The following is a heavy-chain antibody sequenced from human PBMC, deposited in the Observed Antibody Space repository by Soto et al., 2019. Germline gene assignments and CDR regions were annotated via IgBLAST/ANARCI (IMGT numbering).Heavy chain of an antibody. CDR3: AKSPIYSSTSSYFDY. CDR2: ISWNSGSL. CDR1: GFSFDDYA. Sequence: GGSLRLSCAASGFSFDDYAMHWVRQAPGKGLEWVSSISWNSGSLGYADSVKGRFTISRDNTKSSLYLQMNSLRPEDTALYYCAKSPIYSSTSSYFDYWGQGTLVTVSS. V-gene: IGHV3-9*01. J-gene: IGHJ4*02. D-gene: IGHD6-6*01.